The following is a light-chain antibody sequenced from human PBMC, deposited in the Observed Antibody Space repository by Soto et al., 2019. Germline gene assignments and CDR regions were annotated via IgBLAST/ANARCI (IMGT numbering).Light chain of an antibody. CDR3: QSYDSRLSGSV. Sequence: QSVLTQPPSVSGAPGQRVTISCTGSSSKIGAGYYVHWYQQLPGTAPKLLIYGNSNRPSGVPDRFSGPKSGTSASLAIAGLQAEDAADYYCQSYDSRLSGSVFGGGTKLTVL. CDR1: SSKIGAGYY. CDR2: GNS. V-gene: IGLV1-40*01. J-gene: IGLJ3*02.